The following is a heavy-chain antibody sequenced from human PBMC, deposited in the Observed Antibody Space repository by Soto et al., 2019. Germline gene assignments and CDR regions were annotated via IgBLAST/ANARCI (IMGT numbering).Heavy chain of an antibody. J-gene: IGHJ6*02. CDR1: GFTFSSYG. Sequence: GGSLRLSCAASGFTFSSYGMHWVRQAPCKGLEWVAVIWYDGSNKYYADSVKGRFTISRDNSKNTLYLQMNSLRAEDTAVYYCARGLVRKYYDFWSGSVSYGMDVWGQGTTVTVSS. CDR3: ARGLVRKYYDFWSGSVSYGMDV. D-gene: IGHD3-3*01. CDR2: IWYDGSNK. V-gene: IGHV3-33*01.